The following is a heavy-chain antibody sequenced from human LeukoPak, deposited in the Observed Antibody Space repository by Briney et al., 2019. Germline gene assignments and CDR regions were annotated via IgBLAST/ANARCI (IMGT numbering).Heavy chain of an antibody. CDR3: VNPGWYYDSSGYSYYYGMDV. Sequence: GGCLRLSCSASGFTFSRYGMHWDRQAPGKGLEYVSAIVSNGDSTYYADSVKGRFTISRDNAKNTLYLQMSNLRPDDTAVYYCVNPGWYYDSSGYSYYYGMDVWGHGRTLTVSS. CDR1: GFTFSRYG. V-gene: IGHV3-64D*09. J-gene: IGHJ6*01. CDR2: IVSNGDST. D-gene: IGHD3-22*01.